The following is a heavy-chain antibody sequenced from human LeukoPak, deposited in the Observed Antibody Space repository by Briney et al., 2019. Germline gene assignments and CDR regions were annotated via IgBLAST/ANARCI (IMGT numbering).Heavy chain of an antibody. D-gene: IGHD2/OR15-2a*01. V-gene: IGHV3-21*01. CDR2: ISSSSSYI. CDR3: ARDTSARSYFDY. J-gene: IGHJ4*02. Sequence: PGGSLRLSCAASGFTFSSYSMNWVRQAPGKGLEWVSSISSSSSYIYYADSVKGRFTISRDNAKNSLYLQMNSLRAEDTAVYYCARDTSARSYFDYWGQGTLVTVSS. CDR1: GFTFSSYS.